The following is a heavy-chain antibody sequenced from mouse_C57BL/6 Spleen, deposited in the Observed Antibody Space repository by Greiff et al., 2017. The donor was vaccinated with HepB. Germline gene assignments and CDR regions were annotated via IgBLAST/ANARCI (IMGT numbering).Heavy chain of an antibody. V-gene: IGHV1-76*01. Sequence: VQLQQSGAELVKPGASVKISCKASGYAFSSYWMNWVKQRPGQGLEWIARIYPGSGNTYYNEKFKGKATLTAEKSSSTAYMQLSSLTSEDSAVYFCARPELGQAWFAYWGQGTLVTVSA. CDR1: GYAFSSYW. D-gene: IGHD4-1*01. J-gene: IGHJ3*01. CDR2: IYPGSGNT. CDR3: ARPELGQAWFAY.